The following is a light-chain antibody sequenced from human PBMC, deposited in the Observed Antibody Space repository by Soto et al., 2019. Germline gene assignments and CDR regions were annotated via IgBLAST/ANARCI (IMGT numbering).Light chain of an antibody. J-gene: IGKJ4*01. CDR2: AAS. V-gene: IGKV3-15*01. CDR1: QSISSN. Sequence: EIVLTQSPCTLSLSPGERATLSCRASQSISSNLAWYQHIPGQAPRLLIYAASTRATGVPDRFTASGSVTEFTLTISSLQSEDFAVYYCQQYKNWPLTFGGGTKVDIK. CDR3: QQYKNWPLT.